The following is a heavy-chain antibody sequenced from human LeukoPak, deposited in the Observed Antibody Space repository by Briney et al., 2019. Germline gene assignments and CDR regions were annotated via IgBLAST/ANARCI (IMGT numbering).Heavy chain of an antibody. D-gene: IGHD3-22*01. CDR1: GGSISSYY. CDR2: IYYSGST. V-gene: IGHV4-59*08. Sequence: PSETLSLSCTVSGGSISSYYWSWIRQPPGKGLEWIGYIYYSGSTNYNPSLKSRVTISVDTSKNQFSLKLSSVTAADTAVYYCARQGQKPYYDSSGWDLYCFDYWGQGTLVTVSS. CDR3: ARQGQKPYYDSSGWDLYCFDY. J-gene: IGHJ4*02.